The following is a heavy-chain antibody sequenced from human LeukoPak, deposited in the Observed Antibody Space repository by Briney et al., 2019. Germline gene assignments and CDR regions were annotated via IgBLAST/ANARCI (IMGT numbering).Heavy chain of an antibody. Sequence: ASVKVSCKASGYIFTGQDMHWVRQAPGQGLEWMGWINPNTGDTHYAQRFQGRVTMTRDTSISTAYMELSSLRSDDTAVYYCASYPRYSSSPPFDYWGQGTLVTVSS. CDR2: INPNTGDT. D-gene: IGHD6-6*01. J-gene: IGHJ4*02. CDR3: ASYPRYSSSPPFDY. CDR1: GYIFTGQD. V-gene: IGHV1-2*02.